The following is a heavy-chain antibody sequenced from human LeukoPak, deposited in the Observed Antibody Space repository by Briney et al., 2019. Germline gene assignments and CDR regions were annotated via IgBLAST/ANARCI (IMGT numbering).Heavy chain of an antibody. Sequence: GGSLRLSCVASGFGFSYYDMNWVRQTPGKGLEWVSTISGTDDSTYYADSVRGRFTISRDNSKNTLYLQMNSLRAEDTAVYYCARLAAAAITLNYYYYYGMDVWGQGTTVTVSS. V-gene: IGHV3-23*01. CDR1: GFGFSYYD. D-gene: IGHD6-13*01. CDR3: ARLAAAAITLNYYYYYGMDV. J-gene: IGHJ6*02. CDR2: ISGTDDST.